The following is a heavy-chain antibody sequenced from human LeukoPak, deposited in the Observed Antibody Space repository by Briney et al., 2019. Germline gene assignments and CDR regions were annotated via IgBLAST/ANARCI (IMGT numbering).Heavy chain of an antibody. V-gene: IGHV1-69*05. CDR2: IIPIFGTA. CDR3: ARGGITMVRGVIITGAFDI. Sequence: ASVKVSCKASGGTFSSYAISWVRQAPGQGLEWMGGIIPIFGTAYYAQKFQGRVTITTDESTSTAYMELSSLRSEDTAVYYCARGGITMVRGVIITGAFDIWGQGTMVTVSS. J-gene: IGHJ3*02. D-gene: IGHD3-10*01. CDR1: GGTFSSYA.